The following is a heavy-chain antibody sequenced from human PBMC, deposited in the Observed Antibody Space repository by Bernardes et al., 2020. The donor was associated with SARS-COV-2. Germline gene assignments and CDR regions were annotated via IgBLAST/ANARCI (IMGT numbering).Heavy chain of an antibody. D-gene: IGHD1-26*01. V-gene: IGHV4-39*01. Sequence: SNTLQVICTFCGGSISSSRYYWGWIRQTPGKGLEWIGTVYYSGTVYYNPSLRSRLTISVDTSLNQFSLQLRSVTAADSAIYYCARSVGATSSTDFWGQGTLVTVSS. CDR2: VYYSGTV. J-gene: IGHJ4*02. CDR3: ARSVGATSSTDF. CDR1: GGSISSSRYY.